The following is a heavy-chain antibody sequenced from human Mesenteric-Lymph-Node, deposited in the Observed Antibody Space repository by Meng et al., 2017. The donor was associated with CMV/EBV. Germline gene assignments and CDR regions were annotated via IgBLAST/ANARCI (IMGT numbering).Heavy chain of an antibody. CDR3: ARTGGGNYYFDY. D-gene: IGHD4-23*01. CDR2: INSDGSST. V-gene: IGHV3-74*01. J-gene: IGHJ4*02. Sequence: GESLKISCAASGFTFSSYWMHWVRQAPGKGLVWVSRINSDGSSTSYADSVKGRFTISRDNAKNTLYLQMNSLRAEDTAVYYCARTGGGNYYFDYWGQGTLVTVLL. CDR1: GFTFSSYW.